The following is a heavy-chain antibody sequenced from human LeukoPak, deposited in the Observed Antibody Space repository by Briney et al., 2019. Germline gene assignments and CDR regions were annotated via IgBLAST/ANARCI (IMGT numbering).Heavy chain of an antibody. D-gene: IGHD3-22*01. CDR3: ARDLLSYDSSGYYYLLDY. CDR1: GFTFSSYG. V-gene: IGHV3-30*03. J-gene: IGHJ4*02. Sequence: GGSLRLSCAASGFTFSSYGMHWARQAPGKGLEWVAVISYDGSNKYYADSVKGRFTISRDNSKNTLYLQMNSLRAEDTAVYYCARDLLSYDSSGYYYLLDYWGQGTLVTVSS. CDR2: ISYDGSNK.